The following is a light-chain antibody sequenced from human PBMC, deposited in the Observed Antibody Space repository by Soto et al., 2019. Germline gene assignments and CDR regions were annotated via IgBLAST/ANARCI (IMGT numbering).Light chain of an antibody. Sequence: EIVFPQSSATVSLSPGESATLSCRASQSVSSYLAWYQQKPGQAPRLLIYDASNRATGIPARFSGSGSGTDFSLAISSLGPGDFAVYYCQQRSNWPPIVGGGTKVDIK. CDR1: QSVSSY. CDR3: QQRSNWPPI. CDR2: DAS. J-gene: IGKJ4*01. V-gene: IGKV3-11*01.